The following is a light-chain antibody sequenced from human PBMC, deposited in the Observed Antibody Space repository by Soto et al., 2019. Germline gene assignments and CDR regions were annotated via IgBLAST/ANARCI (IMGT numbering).Light chain of an antibody. CDR2: NNN. CDR1: RSNIGNNA. CDR3: ATWDDSLNARGV. V-gene: IGLV1-44*01. Sequence: QSALTQTPSASGTPGQTVTISCSGSRSNIGNNAVSWYQQFPGTAPKLLIYNNNQRPSGVPDRFSGSKSGTSASLAISGLQSEDDADYYCATWDDSLNARGVFGGGTKLTVL. J-gene: IGLJ3*02.